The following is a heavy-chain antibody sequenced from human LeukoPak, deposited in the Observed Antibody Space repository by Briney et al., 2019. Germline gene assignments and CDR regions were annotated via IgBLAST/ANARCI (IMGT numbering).Heavy chain of an antibody. CDR2: FDPEDGET. CDR1: GYTLTQLS. J-gene: IGHJ4*02. CDR3: ATHSGSYFLY. D-gene: IGHD1-26*01. V-gene: IGHV1-24*01. Sequence: ASVKVSCKVSGYTLTQLSMHWVRQAPGKGLEWMGGFDPEDGETIYAQKFQGRVTMTEDTSTDTTYMELSSLRSEDTAVYYCATHSGSYFLYRGQGALVTVSS.